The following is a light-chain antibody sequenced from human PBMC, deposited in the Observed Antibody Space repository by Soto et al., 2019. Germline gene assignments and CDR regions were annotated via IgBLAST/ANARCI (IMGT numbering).Light chain of an antibody. CDR3: QQYGSSPPT. CDR2: GGS. V-gene: IGKV3-20*01. Sequence: EIVLTQSPGTLSLSPGERATLSCRASQSVSSSYLAWYQQKPGQAPRLLIYGGSSRATGTPDRFSGSGSGTDFTLTINRLEPEDFALYYCQQYGSSPPTFGQGTKVDIK. CDR1: QSVSSSY. J-gene: IGKJ1*01.